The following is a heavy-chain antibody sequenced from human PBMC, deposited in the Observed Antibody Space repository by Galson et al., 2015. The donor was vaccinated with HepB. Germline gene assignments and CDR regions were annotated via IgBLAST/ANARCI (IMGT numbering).Heavy chain of an antibody. Sequence: SLRLSCAASGFTFSDYYMSWIRQAPGKGLEWVSYISSSGSTIYYADSVKGRFTISRDNAKNSLYLQMNSLRAEDTAVYYCARVSQSYYNSSAEADYFDYWGQGTLVTVSS. J-gene: IGHJ4*02. D-gene: IGHD3-22*01. CDR3: ARVSQSYYNSSAEADYFDY. V-gene: IGHV3-11*01. CDR1: GFTFSDYY. CDR2: ISSSGSTI.